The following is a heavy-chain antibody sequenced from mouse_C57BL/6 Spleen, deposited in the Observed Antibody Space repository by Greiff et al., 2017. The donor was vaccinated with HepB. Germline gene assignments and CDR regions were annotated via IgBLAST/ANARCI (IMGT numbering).Heavy chain of an antibody. CDR1: GYTFTSYW. CDR3: ARGGSSYRRWYFDV. Sequence: QVQLQQPGTELVKPGASVKLSCKASGYTFTSYWMHWVKQRPGQGLEWIGNINPSNGGTNYNEKFKSKATLTVDKSSSTAYMQLSSLTSEDSAVYYCARGGSSYRRWYFDVWGTGTTVTVSS. CDR2: INPSNGGT. V-gene: IGHV1-53*01. J-gene: IGHJ1*03. D-gene: IGHD1-1*01.